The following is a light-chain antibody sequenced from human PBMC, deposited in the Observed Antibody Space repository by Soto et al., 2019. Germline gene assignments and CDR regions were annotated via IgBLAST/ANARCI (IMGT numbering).Light chain of an antibody. CDR1: SSDVGSYSL. V-gene: IGLV2-23*01. CDR3: CSYAGSSTYV. J-gene: IGLJ1*01. CDR2: EGS. Sequence: QPVLTQPASVSGSPGQSITISCTGTSSDVGSYSLVSWYQQHPGTAPKLVIYEGSKRPSGVSNRFSGSKSGNTASLTISGLQAEDEADYYCCSYAGSSTYVFGTGTKLTVL.